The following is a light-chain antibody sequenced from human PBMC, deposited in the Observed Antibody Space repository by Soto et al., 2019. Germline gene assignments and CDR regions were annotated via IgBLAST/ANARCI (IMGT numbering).Light chain of an antibody. CDR2: EVT. J-gene: IGLJ1*01. V-gene: IGLV2-14*01. CDR1: SSDVGGYKY. CDR3: SSFTTSHTYV. Sequence: QSVLTQPASVSGSPGQSITISCTGTSSDVGGYKYVSWYQQHPDKAPKLMIYEVTNRPSGVSNRFSGSKSGNTASLTISGLQAEDEADYYCSSFTTSHTYVFGSGTKLTVL.